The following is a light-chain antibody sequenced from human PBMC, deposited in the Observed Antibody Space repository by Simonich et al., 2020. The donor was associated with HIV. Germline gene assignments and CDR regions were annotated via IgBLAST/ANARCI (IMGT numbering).Light chain of an antibody. J-gene: IGLJ2*01. CDR2: DVS. CDR3: SSYTSSSTLV. Sequence: QSALTQPASVSGSPGQSITISCTGTSSDIGGYNYVSWYQKHPGKAPKLMIYDVSKRPSGVFNRFSGSKSCNTASLTISGLQAEDEADYYCSSYTSSSTLVFGGGTKVTVV. V-gene: IGLV2-14*03. CDR1: SSDIGGYNY.